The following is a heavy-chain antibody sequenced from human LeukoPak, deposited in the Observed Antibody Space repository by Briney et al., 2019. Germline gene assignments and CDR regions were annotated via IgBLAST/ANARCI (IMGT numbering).Heavy chain of an antibody. CDR1: GFTFSSYT. V-gene: IGHV3-23*01. CDR2: ISGSGGST. Sequence: PGASLRLYCAASGFTFSSYTMSWVRQAPGKGLEWVSAISGSGGSTYYADSVKGRFTISRDNSKNTLYLQMNSLRAEDTAVYYCAKALIAVAGTPGDYWGQGTLVTVSS. J-gene: IGHJ4*02. CDR3: AKALIAVAGTPGDY. D-gene: IGHD6-19*01.